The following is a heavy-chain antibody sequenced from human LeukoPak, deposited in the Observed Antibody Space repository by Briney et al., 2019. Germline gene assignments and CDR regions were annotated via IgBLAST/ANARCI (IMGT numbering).Heavy chain of an antibody. V-gene: IGHV3-74*01. CDR3: ARGVVGATTGWYFDL. Sequence: GGSLSLSCAASGFTFSSNSMHWVRQAPGKGLVWVSRINGDGSSTSYADSVKGRFTISRDNAKNTLYLHMNRLRAEDTTVYYCARGVVGATTGWYFDLWGRGTLVTVSS. J-gene: IGHJ2*01. D-gene: IGHD1-26*01. CDR1: GFTFSSNS. CDR2: INGDGSST.